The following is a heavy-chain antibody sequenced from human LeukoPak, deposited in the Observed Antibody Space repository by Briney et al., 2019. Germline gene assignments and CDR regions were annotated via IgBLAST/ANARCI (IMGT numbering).Heavy chain of an antibody. CDR2: IYHSGST. J-gene: IGHJ4*02. D-gene: IGHD5-18*01. CDR1: GGSISSGGYY. CDR3: ARFQGGYSYGFLDY. V-gene: IGHV4-30-2*01. Sequence: PSETLSLTCTVSGGSISSGGYYWSWIRQPPGKGLEWIGYIYHSGSTYYNLSLKSRVTISVDRSKNQFSLELSSVTAADTAVYYCARFQGGYSYGFLDYWGQGTLVTVSS.